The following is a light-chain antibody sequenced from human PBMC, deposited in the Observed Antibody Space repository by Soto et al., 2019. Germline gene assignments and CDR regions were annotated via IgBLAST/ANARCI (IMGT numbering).Light chain of an antibody. V-gene: IGKV3-20*01. Sequence: EIVLTQSPGTLSLSPGERATLSCRASQSVSSSYLAWFQQKPGQAPRLLIYGASSRATGIPDRFSGSGSGTDFTLTISRXEPEDFAVYYCQQYGSSPNTFGQGTKVDTK. CDR1: QSVSSSY. J-gene: IGKJ1*01. CDR3: QQYGSSPNT. CDR2: GAS.